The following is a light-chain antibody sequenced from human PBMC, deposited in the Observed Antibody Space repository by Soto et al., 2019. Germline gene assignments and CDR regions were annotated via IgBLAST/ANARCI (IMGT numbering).Light chain of an antibody. CDR2: DAS. V-gene: IGKV3-15*01. CDR1: QSIGST. CDR3: QHYKTWPPWT. J-gene: IGKJ1*01. Sequence: EIVMTQSPATLSVSPGERATLSCRASQSIGSTLAWYQQKPGQTPRLLIYDASTRATGIPARFSGIGSGTEFTLIISSLQSEDFAGYYCQHYKTWPPWTFGQGTKVDIK.